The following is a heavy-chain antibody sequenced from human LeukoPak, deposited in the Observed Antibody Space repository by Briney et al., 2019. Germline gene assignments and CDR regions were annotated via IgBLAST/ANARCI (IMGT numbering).Heavy chain of an antibody. Sequence: SETLSLTCTASGGSISSGDYYWSWIRQPPGKGLEWIGYIYYSGSTYYNPSLKSRVTISVDTSKNQFSLKLSSVTAADTAVYYCARAGYCSGGSCYPYNWFDPWGQGTLVTVSS. J-gene: IGHJ5*02. CDR3: ARAGYCSGGSCYPYNWFDP. CDR1: GGSISSGDYY. V-gene: IGHV4-30-4*01. CDR2: IYYSGST. D-gene: IGHD2-15*01.